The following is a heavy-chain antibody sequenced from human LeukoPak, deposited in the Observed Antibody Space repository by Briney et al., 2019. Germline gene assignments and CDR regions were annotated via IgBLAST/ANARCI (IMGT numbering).Heavy chain of an antibody. CDR2: IKQDGSEK. V-gene: IGHV3-7*05. D-gene: IGHD3-3*01. J-gene: IGHJ6*02. CDR3: ARPGRYDFWRDYYYYYGMDV. Sequence: PGGSLRLSCAASGFNFSSYWMSWVRQAPGKGLEWVANIKQDGSEKYYVDSVKGRFTISRDNAKNTLYLQMNSLRAEDTAVYYCARPGRYDFWRDYYYYYGMDVWGQGTTVTVSS. CDR1: GFNFSSYW.